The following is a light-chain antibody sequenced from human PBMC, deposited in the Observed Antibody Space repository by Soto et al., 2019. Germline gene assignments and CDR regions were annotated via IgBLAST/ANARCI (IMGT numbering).Light chain of an antibody. V-gene: IGLV2-18*02. J-gene: IGLJ1*01. CDR3: SSYTSSSTLYV. CDR1: SSDVGSYNR. CDR2: EVS. Sequence: LTQPPSVSGSPGQSVTISCTGTSSDVGSYNRVSWYQQPPGTAPKLMIYEVSNRPSGVPDRFSGSKSGNTASLTISGLQAEDEADYYCSSYTSSSTLYVFGTGTKVTVL.